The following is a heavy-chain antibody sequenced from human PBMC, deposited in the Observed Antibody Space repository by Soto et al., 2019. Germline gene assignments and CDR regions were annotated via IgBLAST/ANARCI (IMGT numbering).Heavy chain of an antibody. V-gene: IGHV3-21*01. D-gene: IGHD2-15*01. CDR2: ISSSSSYI. CDR1: GFTFSSYS. J-gene: IGHJ4*02. CDR3: ARDANQYCSGGSCSLYYFDY. Sequence: EVQLVESGGGLVKPGGSPRLSCAASGFTFSSYSMNWVRQAPGKGLEWVSSISSSSSYIYYADSVKGRFTISRDNAKNSLYLQMNSLRAEDTAVYYCARDANQYCSGGSCSLYYFDYWGQGTLVTVSS.